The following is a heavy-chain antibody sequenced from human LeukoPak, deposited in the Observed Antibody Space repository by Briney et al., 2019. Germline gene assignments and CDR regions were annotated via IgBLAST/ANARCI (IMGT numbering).Heavy chain of an antibody. CDR1: GFTFTSYW. Sequence: GGSLRLSCAASGFTFTSYWMSWVRQAPGKGLEFVANIKEDGSGKYYVDSVKGRFTISRDNAKNSLYLQMNSLRAEDTAVYYCAMDYSSGTYPYYFDYWGQGTLVTVSS. CDR3: AMDYSSGTYPYYFDY. D-gene: IGHD3-10*01. V-gene: IGHV3-7*04. CDR2: IKEDGSGK. J-gene: IGHJ4*02.